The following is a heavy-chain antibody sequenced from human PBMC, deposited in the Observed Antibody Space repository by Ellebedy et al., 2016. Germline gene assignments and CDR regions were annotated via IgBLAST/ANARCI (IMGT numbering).Heavy chain of an antibody. Sequence: GESLKISCAASGFIFRTSGMHWVRQAPGKGLEWVAIIWYDGSEKYYADSVKGRFTISRDNSNNILYLQMNGLRAEDTAVYYCARQIFLPEGGSGGEDVWGQGTTVIVSS. J-gene: IGHJ6*02. CDR2: IWYDGSEK. D-gene: IGHD3-3*01. CDR1: GFIFRTSG. V-gene: IGHV3-33*01. CDR3: ARQIFLPEGGSGGEDV.